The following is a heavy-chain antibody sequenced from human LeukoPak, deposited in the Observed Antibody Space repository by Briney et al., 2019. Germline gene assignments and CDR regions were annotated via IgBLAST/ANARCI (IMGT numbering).Heavy chain of an antibody. D-gene: IGHD3-22*01. CDR2: INPNSGGT. Sequence: ASVKVSCKASGYTFTGYYMHWVRQAPGQGLEWMGWINPNSGGTNYAQKFQGRVTMTRDTSISTAYLQWSSLKASDTAMYYCARQENYYDSSGHFDYWGQGTLVTVSS. J-gene: IGHJ4*02. CDR3: ARQENYYDSSGHFDY. CDR1: GYTFTGYY. V-gene: IGHV1-2*02.